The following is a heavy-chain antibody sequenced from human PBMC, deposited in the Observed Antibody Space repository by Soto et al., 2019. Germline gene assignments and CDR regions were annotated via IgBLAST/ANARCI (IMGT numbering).Heavy chain of an antibody. J-gene: IGHJ4*02. CDR2: IIPIFGTA. D-gene: IGHD2-21*02. V-gene: IGHV1-69*13. CDR3: ARGTGQSGGDYTSPDA. CDR1: GGTFSSYA. Sequence: SVKVSCKASGGTFSSYAISWVRQAPGQGLEWMGGIIPIFGTANYAQKFQGRVTITADESTSTAYMELSSLRSEDTAVYYCARGTGQSGGDYTSPDAWGQGTLVTVSS.